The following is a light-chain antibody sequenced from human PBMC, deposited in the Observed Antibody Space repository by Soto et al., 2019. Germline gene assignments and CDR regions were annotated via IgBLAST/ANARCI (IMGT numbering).Light chain of an antibody. J-gene: IGKJ2*03. CDR2: GAS. V-gene: IGKV1-39*01. CDR3: HQTFSTPGS. CDR1: QSISTY. Sequence: DIQMTQSPSSLSASVGDRVTITCWASQSISTYLNWYQQKPGNAPKLLIFGASSLQSGVPSRFSGSGSGTDFTLTISSLQPEDFATYYCHQTFSTPGSFGQGTKLEIK.